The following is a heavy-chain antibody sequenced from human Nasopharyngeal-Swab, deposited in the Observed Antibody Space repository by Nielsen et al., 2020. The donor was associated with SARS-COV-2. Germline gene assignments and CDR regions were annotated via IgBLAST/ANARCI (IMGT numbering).Heavy chain of an antibody. CDR1: GFTFSTYT. D-gene: IGHD3-3*01. CDR2: VSYDGSNK. CDR3: ARDTYHFWSGYRYFDS. Sequence: GGSLRLSCAASGFTFSTYTMHWVRQAPGKGLEWVAVVSYDGSNKYCADSVKGRFTISRDNSKSSLYLQINSLRVEDTAMYYCARDTYHFWSGYRYFDSWGQGTLVTVSS. J-gene: IGHJ4*02. V-gene: IGHV3-30*04.